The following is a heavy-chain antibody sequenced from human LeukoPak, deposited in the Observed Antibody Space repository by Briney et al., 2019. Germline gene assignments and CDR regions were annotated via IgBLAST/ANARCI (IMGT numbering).Heavy chain of an antibody. V-gene: IGHV3-7*01. J-gene: IGHJ4*02. Sequence: GGSLRLSCAASGFSFINYAMSWVRQAPGKGLEWVAKMKEDGSDIHYVDSVKGRFTICRDNAKNSLCLQMSSLRVEDTAVYYCARGGARYLDSWGQGILVTVSS. D-gene: IGHD3-9*01. CDR3: ARGGARYLDS. CDR1: GFSFINYA. CDR2: MKEDGSDI.